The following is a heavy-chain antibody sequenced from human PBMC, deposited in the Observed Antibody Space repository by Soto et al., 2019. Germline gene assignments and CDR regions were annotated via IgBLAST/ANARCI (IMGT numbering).Heavy chain of an antibody. D-gene: IGHD2-15*01. J-gene: IGHJ4*02. Sequence: ASVKVSCKASGYTFTSYYMHWVRQAPGQGLEWMGIINPSGGSTSYAQKFQGRVAMTRDTSTSTVYMELSSLRSEDTAVYYCACSRVAANPPGYWGQGTLVTVSS. CDR1: GYTFTSYY. CDR3: ACSRVAANPPGY. V-gene: IGHV1-46*01. CDR2: INPSGGST.